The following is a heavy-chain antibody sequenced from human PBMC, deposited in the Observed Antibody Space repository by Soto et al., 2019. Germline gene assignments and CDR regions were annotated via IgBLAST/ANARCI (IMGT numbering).Heavy chain of an antibody. Sequence: ASVKVSCKASGYNFTSYGISWVRQAPGQGLEWMGWNSAYNGNTNYAHKHQGRVTMTTDTSKSLAYVELRSLRSDDTAVYYCVRDRYGGDYQYYYGLDVWCQGTTVTASS. CDR1: GYNFTSYG. CDR2: NSAYNGNT. CDR3: VRDRYGGDYQYYYGLDV. J-gene: IGHJ6*02. V-gene: IGHV1-18*01. D-gene: IGHD4-17*01.